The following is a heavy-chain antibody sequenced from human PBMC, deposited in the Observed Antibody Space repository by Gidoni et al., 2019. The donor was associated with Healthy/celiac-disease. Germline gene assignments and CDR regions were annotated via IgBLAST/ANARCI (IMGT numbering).Heavy chain of an antibody. CDR2: IWYDGSNK. CDR1: RFTFRSFG. V-gene: IGHV3-33*01. CDR3: ARFSSSWLKTSLIDY. J-gene: IGHJ4*02. D-gene: IGHD6-13*01. Sequence: VQRVASGGGVVETGRSLRRPCAASRFTFRSFGMHWVRPAPGQGLEWVAVIWYDGSNKYYADSVKGRFTISRDNSKNTLYLQMNSLRAEDTAVYYCARFSSSWLKTSLIDYWGQGTLVTVSS.